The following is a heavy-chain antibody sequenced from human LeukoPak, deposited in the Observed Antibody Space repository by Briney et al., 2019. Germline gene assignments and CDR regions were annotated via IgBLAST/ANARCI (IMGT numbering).Heavy chain of an antibody. Sequence: PGGSLRLSCAASGFIFSYSALHWVRRAPGKGLEWVANIKQDGSEKYYVDSVKGRFTISRDNAKNSLYLQMNSLRAEDTAVYYCARDRTFDYWGQGTLVTVSS. CDR2: IKQDGSEK. J-gene: IGHJ4*02. V-gene: IGHV3-7*01. CDR1: GFIFSYSA. CDR3: ARDRTFDY.